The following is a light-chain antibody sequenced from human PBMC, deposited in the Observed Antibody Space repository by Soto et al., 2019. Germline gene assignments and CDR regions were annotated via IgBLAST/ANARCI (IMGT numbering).Light chain of an antibody. CDR2: LGS. CDR1: QSLLHSNGYYY. J-gene: IGKJ1*01. V-gene: IGKV2-28*01. Sequence: DIVMTQSPLSLPVTPGEPASISCRSSQSLLHSNGYYYLDWYLQKPGQSPQLLIYLGSNRASGVPDRFRGSRTGTDFTLKISRVEAEDVGVYYCMQALQTRTFGQGTKVDIK. CDR3: MQALQTRT.